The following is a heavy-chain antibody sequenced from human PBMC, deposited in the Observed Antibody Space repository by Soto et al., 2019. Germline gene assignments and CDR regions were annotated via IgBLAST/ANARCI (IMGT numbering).Heavy chain of an antibody. CDR3: ASGPYYYDNSGYFEP. Sequence: SETLSLTCTVSGGSIFSGGYYWSWIRQHPGKGLEWIGYISYTGSTDYNPSLKSRVSLSVDTSKNHLSLRLSSVTAADTAVYFCASGPYYYDNSGYFEPWGQGTLVTVSS. J-gene: IGHJ5*02. V-gene: IGHV4-31*03. CDR2: ISYTGST. D-gene: IGHD3-22*01. CDR1: GGSIFSGGYY.